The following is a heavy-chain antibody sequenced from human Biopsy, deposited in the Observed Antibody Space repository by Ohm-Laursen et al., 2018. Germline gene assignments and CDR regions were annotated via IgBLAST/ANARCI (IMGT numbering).Heavy chain of an antibody. V-gene: IGHV1-46*01. Sequence: SVKVSCKASGYSFTSHHMHWVRQAPGQGLEWMGMINPSGSTTSYPQIFQGRVTMTRDTSKSTVYMELSSLRSADTAVYFCARNTGWYGDLYYFDYWGQGTLVTVSS. CDR2: INPSGSTT. CDR1: GYSFTSHH. CDR3: ARNTGWYGDLYYFDY. J-gene: IGHJ4*02. D-gene: IGHD6-19*01.